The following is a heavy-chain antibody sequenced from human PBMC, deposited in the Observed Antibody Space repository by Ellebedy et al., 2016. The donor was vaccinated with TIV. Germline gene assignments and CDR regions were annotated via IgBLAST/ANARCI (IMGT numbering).Heavy chain of an antibody. CDR1: GFTFRDYY. CDR2: ISDSGDST. CDR3: ASPLYVGYFRGLDY. D-gene: IGHD3-16*01. V-gene: IGHV3-11*01. Sequence: PGGSLRLSCAASGFTFRDYYMSWIRQAPGKGLEWVSYISDSGDSTYYADSVKGRFTISRDNAKNSLYLQMSSLRAEDTAIYYCASPLYVGYFRGLDYWGQGTLVTVSS. J-gene: IGHJ4*02.